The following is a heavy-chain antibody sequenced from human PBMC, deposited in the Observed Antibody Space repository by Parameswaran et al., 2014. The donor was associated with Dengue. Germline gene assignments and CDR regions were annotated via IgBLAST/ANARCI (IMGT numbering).Heavy chain of an antibody. D-gene: IGHD4-17*01. V-gene: IGHV4-59*08. Sequence: RWIRQPPGKGLEWIGYIYYSGSTNYNPSLKSRVTISVDTSKNQFSLKLSSVTAADTAVYYCARRPFDYGDYRNYYGMDVWGQGTTVTVSS. CDR3: ARRPFDYGDYRNYYGMDV. J-gene: IGHJ6*02. CDR2: IYYSGST.